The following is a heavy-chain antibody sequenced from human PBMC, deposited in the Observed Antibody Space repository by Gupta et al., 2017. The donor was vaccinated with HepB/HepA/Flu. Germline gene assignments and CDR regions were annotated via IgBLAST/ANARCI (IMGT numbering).Heavy chain of an antibody. CDR3: ARVEPAAVTDPRGRIDH. V-gene: IGHV3-23*01. D-gene: IGHD2-2*01. J-gene: IGHJ4*02. CDR2: VSMGGETT. Sequence: EVQLLESGGGLVQPGGSLRRSCAASGFMFNNYVMSWVRQAPGKGLEGVSGVSMGGETTFHVDAVKGRLTISRDNSKNALYMQMSSLRAEDTAVYYGARVEPAAVTDPRGRIDHWGQGTLVTVSS. CDR1: GFMFNNYV.